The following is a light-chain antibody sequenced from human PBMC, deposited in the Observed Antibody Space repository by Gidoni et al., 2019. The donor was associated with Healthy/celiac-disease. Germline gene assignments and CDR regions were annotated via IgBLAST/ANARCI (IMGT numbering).Light chain of an antibody. V-gene: IGLV3-19*01. CDR2: GKN. J-gene: IGLJ2*01. CDR1: SLRSYY. CDR3: NSRDSSGNPVV. Sequence: SSELTQDPAVYVALGQTVRIPCQGDSLRSYYASWYQQKPGQAPVLVIYGKNNRPSGIPDRFSGSSSGNTASLTITGAQAEDEADYYCNSRDSSGNPVVFGGGTKLTVL.